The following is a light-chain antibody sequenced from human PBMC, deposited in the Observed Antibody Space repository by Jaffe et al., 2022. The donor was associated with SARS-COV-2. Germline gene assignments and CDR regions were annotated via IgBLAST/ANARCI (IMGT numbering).Light chain of an antibody. CDR3: QQFGSSFT. J-gene: IGKJ3*01. CDR2: GAS. CDR1: QSVSSSY. Sequence: EILLTQSPGTLSLSPGERATLSCRASQSVSSSYLAWYQQKPGQAPRLLIYGASNRATGIPDRFSGSGSGTDFTLTISRLEPEDFAVYYCQQFGSSFTFGPGTKVDIK. V-gene: IGKV3-20*01.